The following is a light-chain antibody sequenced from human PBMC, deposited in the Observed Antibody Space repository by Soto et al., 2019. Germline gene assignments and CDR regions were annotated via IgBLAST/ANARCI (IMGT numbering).Light chain of an antibody. J-gene: IGKJ5*01. CDR3: KQLGAIT. V-gene: IGKV3-11*01. CDR1: QSVSSY. CDR2: DAS. Sequence: EIVLTQSPATLSLSPGERATLSCRASQSVSSYLAWYQQKPGQAPRLLIYDASNRATGIPARFSGSGSGTDFTLTISSLEPEDFAVYYCKQLGAITFGQGTRLEIK.